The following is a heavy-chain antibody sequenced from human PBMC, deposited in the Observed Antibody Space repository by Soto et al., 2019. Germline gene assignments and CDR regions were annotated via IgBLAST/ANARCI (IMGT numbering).Heavy chain of an antibody. J-gene: IGHJ6*02. CDR3: ARDRRTNDKCYTHHFDV. CDR2: ISVYTGNT. Sequence: ASVKVSCKSSGYTFTSYGVSWVRQAPGQGLEWLGWISVYTGNTKQAQKFQDRVTLTTEASTSTAYLELRSLRSDDTAVYYCARDRRTNDKCYTHHFDVWGQGTTVTVSS. D-gene: IGHD2-8*01. CDR1: GYTFTSYG. V-gene: IGHV1-18*04.